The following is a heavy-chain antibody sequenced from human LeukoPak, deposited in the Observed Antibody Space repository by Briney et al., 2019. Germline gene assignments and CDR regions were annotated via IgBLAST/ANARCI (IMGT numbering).Heavy chain of an antibody. V-gene: IGHV3-23*01. D-gene: IGHD3-22*01. CDR1: GFTFSSYA. CDR3: AKDLSYYYDSSGYAFDI. J-gene: IGHJ3*02. Sequence: TGGSLRLSCAASGFTFSSYAMSWVRQAPGKGLEWVSAISGSGGSTYYADSVKGRFTISRDNSKNTLYLQMNSLRAEDTAVYYCAKDLSYYYDSSGYAFDIWGQGTMVTVSS. CDR2: ISGSGGST.